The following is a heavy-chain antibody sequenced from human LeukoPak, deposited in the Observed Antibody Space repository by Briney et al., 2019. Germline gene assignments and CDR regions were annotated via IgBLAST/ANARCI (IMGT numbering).Heavy chain of an antibody. Sequence: SETLSLTCTVSGGSISSGDYYWSWICQPPGKGLEWIGYIYYSGSTYYNPSLKSRVTISVDTSKNQFSLKLSSVTAADTAVYYCARVEYNWNDEGFDYWGQGTLVTVSS. CDR3: ARVEYNWNDEGFDY. V-gene: IGHV4-30-4*08. D-gene: IGHD1-20*01. CDR1: GGSISSGDYY. J-gene: IGHJ4*02. CDR2: IYYSGST.